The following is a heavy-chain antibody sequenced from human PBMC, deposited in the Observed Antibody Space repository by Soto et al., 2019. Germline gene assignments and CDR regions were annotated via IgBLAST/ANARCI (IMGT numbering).Heavy chain of an antibody. V-gene: IGHV4-59*08. CDR3: ARRYGYSFDY. CDR1: GGSISSYY. CDR2: IYYSGST. J-gene: IGHJ4*02. D-gene: IGHD1-1*01. Sequence: QVQLQESGPGLVKPSETLSLTCTVSGGSISSYYWSWIRQPPGKGLEWIGYIYYSGSTNYNPSPKSRATISVDTSKNLFSLKLSSVTAADTAVYYCARRYGYSFDYWGQGTLVTVSS.